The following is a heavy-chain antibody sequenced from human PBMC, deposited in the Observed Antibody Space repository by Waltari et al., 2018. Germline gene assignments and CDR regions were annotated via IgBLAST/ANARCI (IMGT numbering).Heavy chain of an antibody. CDR2: IIPIFGTA. CDR3: ARDREYYDILTGYSSFDY. J-gene: IGHJ4*02. D-gene: IGHD3-9*01. CDR1: GGTFSSYA. V-gene: IGHV1-69*05. Sequence: QVQLVQSGAEVKKPGSSVKVSCKASGGTFSSYAISWVRQAPGPGLEWMGGIIPIFGTANYAQKFQGRVTITTDESTSTAYMELSSLRSEDTAVYYCARDREYYDILTGYSSFDYWGQGTLVTVSS.